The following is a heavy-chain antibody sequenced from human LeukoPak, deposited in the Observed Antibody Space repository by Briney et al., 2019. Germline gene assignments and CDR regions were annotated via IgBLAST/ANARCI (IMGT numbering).Heavy chain of an antibody. V-gene: IGHV3-30-3*01. CDR3: ARGRAGLLRYFDF. CDR1: GFTFSSYA. Sequence: GGSLRLSCAASGFTFSSYAVHWVRQAPGKGLEWVAVIPYDGSNKYYADSVKGRFTISRDNSKNTLYLQMNSLRVEDTAVYYCARGRAGLLRYFDFWGQGTLVTVSS. J-gene: IGHJ4*02. D-gene: IGHD3-9*01. CDR2: IPYDGSNK.